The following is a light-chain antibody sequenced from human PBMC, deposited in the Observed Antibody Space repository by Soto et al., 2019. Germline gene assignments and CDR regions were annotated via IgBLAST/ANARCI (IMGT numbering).Light chain of an antibody. Sequence: QSSLTQPASWLGFPGRWSTSSSTGPGGAVGGYNYVSWYQHHPGKAPKLMIYDVTNRPSGVSNRFSGSKSGNTASLTISGLQAEDEADYYCTSYTTSSPYLVFGGGTKVTVL. CDR2: DVT. V-gene: IGLV2-14*03. CDR1: GGAVGGYNY. J-gene: IGLJ3*02. CDR3: TSYTTSSPYLV.